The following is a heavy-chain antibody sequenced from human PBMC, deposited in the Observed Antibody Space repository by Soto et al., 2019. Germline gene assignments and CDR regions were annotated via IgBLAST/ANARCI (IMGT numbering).Heavy chain of an antibody. D-gene: IGHD4-17*01. CDR3: ARGVRPTTVTTPRYYYYSYYMDV. CDR2: INPSGGST. J-gene: IGHJ6*03. Sequence: GASVKVSCKASGYTFTSYYMHWVRQAPGQGLEWMGIINPSGGSTSYAQKFQGRVTMTRDTSTSTVYMELSRLRAEDTAVYYCARGVRPTTVTTPRYYYYSYYMDVWGKGTTVTLSS. CDR1: GYTFTSYY. V-gene: IGHV1-46*03.